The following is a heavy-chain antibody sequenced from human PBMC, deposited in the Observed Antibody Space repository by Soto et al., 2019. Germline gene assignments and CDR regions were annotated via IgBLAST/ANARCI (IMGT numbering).Heavy chain of an antibody. J-gene: IGHJ4*02. Sequence: PSETLSLTCSVSGGSTTSGGYYWNWIRQHPGKGLEWIGYIHYSGSNYHNPSLKSRVTMSVDTSKNQISLKLSSVSAADTAIYYCAREPYHYDSSGYYGLWGQGTRVTVSS. CDR2: IHYSGSN. CDR3: AREPYHYDSSGYYGL. V-gene: IGHV4-31*03. CDR1: GGSTTSGGYY. D-gene: IGHD3-22*01.